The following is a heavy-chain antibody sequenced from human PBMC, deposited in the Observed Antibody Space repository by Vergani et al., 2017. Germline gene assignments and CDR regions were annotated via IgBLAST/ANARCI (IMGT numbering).Heavy chain of an antibody. J-gene: IGHJ6*02. CDR1: GYTFRNKD. CDR2: ISPHTGRT. CDR3: AKDLPGIAAAPPRPYYYYYYGMDV. Sequence: QIQLVQSAAEVKKPGAALNVSCKASGYTFRNKDISWLRQAPGQGLEWMGSISPHTGRTNTAQQFQDRVIMTTDTSTSTAYLSLGTLTSDDTAVYYGAKDLPGIAAAPPRPYYYYYYGMDVWGQGTTVTVSS. D-gene: IGHD6-13*01. V-gene: IGHV1-18*01.